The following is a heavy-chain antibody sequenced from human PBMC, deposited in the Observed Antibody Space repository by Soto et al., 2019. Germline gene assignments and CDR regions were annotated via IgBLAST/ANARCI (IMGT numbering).Heavy chain of an antibody. Sequence: GGSLRLSCAASGFTFSDYYMSWIRQAPGKGLEWVSYISSSGSTIYYADSVKGRFTISRDNAKNSLYLQMNSLRAEDTAVYYCARDIWEYTNWFDPWGQGTLVTVSS. V-gene: IGHV3-11*01. CDR3: ARDIWEYTNWFDP. D-gene: IGHD3-3*01. CDR1: GFTFSDYY. J-gene: IGHJ5*02. CDR2: ISSSGSTI.